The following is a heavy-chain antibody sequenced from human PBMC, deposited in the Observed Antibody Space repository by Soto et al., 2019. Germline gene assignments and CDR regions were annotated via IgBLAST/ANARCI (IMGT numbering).Heavy chain of an antibody. Sequence: GGSLRLSCAASGFTFSNAWMSWVRQAPGKGLEWVGRIKSKTDGGTTDYAAPVKGRFTISRDDSKNTLYLQMNSLKTEDTAVYYCTTEREYYDILTGYPGSAFDIWGQGTMVTVSS. CDR2: IKSKTDGGTT. CDR1: GFTFSNAW. J-gene: IGHJ3*02. CDR3: TTEREYYDILTGYPGSAFDI. D-gene: IGHD3-9*01. V-gene: IGHV3-15*01.